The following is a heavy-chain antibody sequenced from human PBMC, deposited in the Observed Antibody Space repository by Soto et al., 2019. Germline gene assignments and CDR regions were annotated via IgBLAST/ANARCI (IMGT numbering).Heavy chain of an antibody. D-gene: IGHD3-10*01. V-gene: IGHV1-69*06. Sequence: ASVKVSCKASGGTFSSYAISWVRRAPGQGLEWMGGIIPIFGTANYAQKFQGRVTITADKSTSTAYMELSSLRSEDTAVYYCARRGLLWFYMDVWGQGTTVTVSS. J-gene: IGHJ6*02. CDR2: IIPIFGTA. CDR3: ARRGLLWFYMDV. CDR1: GGTFSSYA.